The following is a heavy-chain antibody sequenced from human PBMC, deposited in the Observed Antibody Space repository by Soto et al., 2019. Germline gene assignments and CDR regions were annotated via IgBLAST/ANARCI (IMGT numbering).Heavy chain of an antibody. CDR3: ARDLEGVSSGWYYYYGMDV. D-gene: IGHD6-19*01. V-gene: IGHV1-18*01. J-gene: IGHJ6*02. CDR2: ISAYNGNT. Sequence: ASVKVSCKASGYTFISYGISWVRQAPGQGLGWMGWISAYNGNTKYAQKLQGRVTMTRDTSASTAYMELSSLRSEDTAVYYCARDLEGVSSGWYYYYGMDVWGQGTTVTVSS. CDR1: GYTFISYG.